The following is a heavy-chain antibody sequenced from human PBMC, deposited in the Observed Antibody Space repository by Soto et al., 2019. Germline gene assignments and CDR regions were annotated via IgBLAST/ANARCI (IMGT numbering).Heavy chain of an antibody. J-gene: IGHJ4*02. Sequence: ASVKVSCKASGYTFTSYGISWVRQAPGQRLEWMGWISACNGNTKYAQKFQGRVTMTRDTSASTAYMELSSLRSEDTAVYYCARFGFHYGDSPNFDYWGQGTLVTVSS. CDR1: GYTFTSYG. CDR2: ISACNGNT. CDR3: ARFGFHYGDSPNFDY. D-gene: IGHD4-17*01. V-gene: IGHV1-18*01.